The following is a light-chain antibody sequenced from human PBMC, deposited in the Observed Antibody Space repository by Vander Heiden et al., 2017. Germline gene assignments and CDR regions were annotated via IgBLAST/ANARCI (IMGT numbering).Light chain of an antibody. CDR2: GAS. V-gene: IGKV1-39*01. CDR3: HQSYDTPYT. Sequence: DIRMTQFPSSLSASVGDRVTITCRPSQSISNYLNWYQQKPGRAPKLLIYGASSLQSGVPSRFSGIGSGTDFSLTISRVQPADFATYYCHQSYDTPYTFGQGTKMEIK. J-gene: IGKJ2*01. CDR1: QSISNY.